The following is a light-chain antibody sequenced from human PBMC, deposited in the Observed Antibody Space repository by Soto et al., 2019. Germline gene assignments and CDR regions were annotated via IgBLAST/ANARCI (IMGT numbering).Light chain of an antibody. V-gene: IGKV3-11*01. CDR1: QSVDSH. J-gene: IGKJ1*01. CDR3: QQRSSWPRT. CDR2: DAA. Sequence: EIVLPQSPATLSLSPGKRATLSCRASQSVDSHLPLYQQKPGQAPRLLIYDAANRATGIPARFSGSGSGTDFTLTISSLEPEDFAVYYCQQRSSWPRTFGQGTKVEIK.